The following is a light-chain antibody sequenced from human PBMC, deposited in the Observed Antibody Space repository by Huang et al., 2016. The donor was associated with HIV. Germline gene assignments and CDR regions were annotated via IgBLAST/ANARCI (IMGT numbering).Light chain of an antibody. Sequence: DIVMTQSPDSLAVSMGERATINCKSSQSVLYSSNNKTYLAWYQQRPGQPPKLLIYWAATRESGVPNRFSGGRSGSDFTLTNSGLQAEDVAVYYCQQYYSTRTFGQGTKVEIK. CDR3: QQYYSTRT. V-gene: IGKV4-1*01. CDR2: WAA. J-gene: IGKJ1*01. CDR1: QSVLYSSNNKTY.